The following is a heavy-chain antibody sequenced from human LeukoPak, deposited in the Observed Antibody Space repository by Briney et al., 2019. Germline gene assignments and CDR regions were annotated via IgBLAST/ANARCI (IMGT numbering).Heavy chain of an antibody. D-gene: IGHD6-13*01. J-gene: IGHJ4*02. CDR1: GFAFSAYG. V-gene: IGHV3-64*01. Sequence: GESLRLSCAASGFAFSAYGMHWVRQAPGKGLEYVSAINSNGGSTYYANSVKGRFTVSRDNSKNTLYLQMGSLRGEDMAVYYCAREGSNVESDFWGQGTLVTVSS. CDR3: AREGSNVESDF. CDR2: INSNGGST.